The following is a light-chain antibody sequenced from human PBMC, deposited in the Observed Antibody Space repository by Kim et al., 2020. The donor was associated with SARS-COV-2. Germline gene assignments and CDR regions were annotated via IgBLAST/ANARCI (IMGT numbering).Light chain of an antibody. Sequence: GHSTPISGTGTSTDVGAYDHVSWYQQYPGKAPKLILYDVDLRPSAISDRFSGSKSGHTASLTISGLQAEDEALYHCSSYTVNGTPVFGGGTQLTVL. J-gene: IGLJ2*01. V-gene: IGLV2-14*04. CDR1: STDVGAYDH. CDR2: DVD. CDR3: SSYTVNGTPV.